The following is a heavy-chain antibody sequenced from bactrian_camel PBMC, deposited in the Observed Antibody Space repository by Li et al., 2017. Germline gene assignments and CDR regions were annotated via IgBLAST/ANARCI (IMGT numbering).Heavy chain of an antibody. CDR2: IYTDAGSS. CDR1: GYTYGSSC. D-gene: IGHD4*01. CDR3: KADLGAKNLDYDVSRFGCVKTY. Sequence: VQVVESGGGSVQAGGSLRISCTVSGYTYGSSCMGWFRRAPGKEREFVAGIYTDAGSSHYSESVKGRFTVSQDDARSTLYLQMNSLKLEDTAMYYCKADLGAKNLDYDVSRFGCVKTYWGQGTQVTVS. J-gene: IGHJ4*01. V-gene: IGHV3S59*01.